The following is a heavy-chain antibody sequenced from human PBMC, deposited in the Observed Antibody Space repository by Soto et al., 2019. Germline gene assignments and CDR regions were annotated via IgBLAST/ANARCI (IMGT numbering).Heavy chain of an antibody. D-gene: IGHD2-2*01. CDR3: GKNIVVEPAASDVFAI. Sequence: GGSLRLSCAASGFTFSSYAMSWVRQAPGKGLEWVSAISGSGGSTYYADSVKGRFTISRDNSKNTLYLQMNSLRAEDTAVYYGGKNIVVEPAASDVFAIWGKGTMVTASS. CDR2: ISGSGGST. CDR1: GFTFSSYA. V-gene: IGHV3-23*01. J-gene: IGHJ3*02.